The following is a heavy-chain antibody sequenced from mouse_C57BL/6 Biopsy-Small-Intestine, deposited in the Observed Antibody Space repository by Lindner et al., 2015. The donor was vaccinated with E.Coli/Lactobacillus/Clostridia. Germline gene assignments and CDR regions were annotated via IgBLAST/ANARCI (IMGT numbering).Heavy chain of an antibody. D-gene: IGHD3-1*01. CDR3: VRQLGPFDY. J-gene: IGHJ2*01. V-gene: IGHV1-14*01. CDR2: INPYNDGT. Sequence: VQLQESGPELVKPGASVKMSCKASGYTFTSCVMHWVKQKPGQGLEWIGYINPYNDGTKCSEKFKGKATLTSDRSSTTAYMELSSLTSEDSAVYYCVRQLGPFDYWGQGTTLTVSS. CDR1: GYTFTSCV.